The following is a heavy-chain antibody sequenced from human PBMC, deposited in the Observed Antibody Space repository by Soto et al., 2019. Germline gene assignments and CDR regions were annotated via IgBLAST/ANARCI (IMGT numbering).Heavy chain of an antibody. J-gene: IGHJ6*02. Sequence: GESLKISCKGSGYDFATYWIGWVRQMPGKGLEWMGIIYPGDPDTKYSPSFQGQVTISVDKSISTAYLQWSSLKASDTAMYYCARHRYNSGPTDNDMDVWGQGTTVTVSS. CDR1: GYDFATYW. CDR3: ARHRYNSGPTDNDMDV. CDR2: IYPGDPDT. D-gene: IGHD6-19*01. V-gene: IGHV5-51*01.